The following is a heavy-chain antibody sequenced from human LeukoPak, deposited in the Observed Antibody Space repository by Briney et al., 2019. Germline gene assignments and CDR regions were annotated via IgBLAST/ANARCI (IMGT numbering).Heavy chain of an antibody. V-gene: IGHV4-39*01. J-gene: IGHJ4*02. CDR2: IYYSGGT. CDR3: ARSARDYFDY. Sequence: SETLSLTCTVSGGFISSSSYYWGWIRQPPGKGLEWIGSIYYSGGTYYNPSLKSRVTISVDTSKNQFSLKLSSVTAADTAVYYCARSARDYFDYWGQGTLITVSS. CDR1: GGFISSSSYY.